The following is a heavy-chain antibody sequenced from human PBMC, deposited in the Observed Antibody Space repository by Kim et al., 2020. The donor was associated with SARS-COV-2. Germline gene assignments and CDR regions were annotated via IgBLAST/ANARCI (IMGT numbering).Heavy chain of an antibody. J-gene: IGHJ4*02. Sequence: SETLSLTCTVSGGSISSGGYYWSWIRQHPGKGLEWIGYIYYSGSTYYNPSLKSRVTISVDTSKNQFSLKLSSVTAADTAVYYCARARVSDMIVVCSFDYWGQGTPVPVPS. CDR1: GGSISSGGYY. V-gene: IGHV4-31*03. CDR2: IYYSGST. CDR3: ARARVSDMIVVCSFDY. D-gene: IGHD3-22*01.